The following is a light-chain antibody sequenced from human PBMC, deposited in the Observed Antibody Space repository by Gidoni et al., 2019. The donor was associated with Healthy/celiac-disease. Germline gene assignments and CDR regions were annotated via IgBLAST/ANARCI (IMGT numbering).Light chain of an antibody. CDR1: QSVSSN. CDR2: GAS. J-gene: IGKJ2*04. CDR3: QQYNNWPMCS. Sequence: GERATLSCRASQSVSSNLAWYQQKPGQAPRLLIYGASIRATGIPDRFSGSGSGTEFTLTISILQSEDFAVYYCQQYNNWPMCSFGQGTKLEIK. V-gene: IGKV3D-15*03.